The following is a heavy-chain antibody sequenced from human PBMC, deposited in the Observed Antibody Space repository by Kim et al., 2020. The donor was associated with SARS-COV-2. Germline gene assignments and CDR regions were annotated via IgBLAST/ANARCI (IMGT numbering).Heavy chain of an antibody. CDR2: ILYDGSNK. V-gene: IGHV3-30*04. CDR3: ARARSGSYIDWFDP. J-gene: IGHJ5*02. CDR1: RFTFSSYA. D-gene: IGHD3-10*01. Sequence: GGSLRLSCAASRFTFSSYAMHWVRQAPGKGLEWVAVILYDGSNKYYADSVKGRFTISRDNSKNTLYLQMNSLRAEDTAVYYCARARSGSYIDWFDPWGQGTLVTVSS.